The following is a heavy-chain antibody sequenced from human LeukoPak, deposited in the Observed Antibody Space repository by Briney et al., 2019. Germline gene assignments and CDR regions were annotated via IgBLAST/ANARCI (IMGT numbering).Heavy chain of an antibody. D-gene: IGHD6-19*01. CDR2: IYSGGST. Sequence: GGSLRLSCAASGFTVSSNYMSWVRQAPGKGLEWVSVIYSGGSTYYADSVKGRFTISRDNSKNTLYLQMNSLRAEDTAVYYCARDQGTSRGSSGWYGAFDIWGQGTMVTVSS. CDR1: GFTVSSNY. CDR3: ARDQGTSRGSSGWYGAFDI. J-gene: IGHJ3*02. V-gene: IGHV3-53*05.